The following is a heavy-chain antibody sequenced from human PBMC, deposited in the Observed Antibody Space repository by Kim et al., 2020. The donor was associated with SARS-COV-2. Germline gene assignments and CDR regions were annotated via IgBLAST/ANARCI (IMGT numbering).Heavy chain of an antibody. V-gene: IGHV3-43*02. Sequence: GGSLRLSCAASGFTFDDYAMHWVRQAPGKGLEWVSLISGDGGSTYYADSVKGRFTISRDNSKNSLYLQMNSLRTEDTALYYCAKDLYCSGGSCYYYGMDVWGQGTTVTVSS. CDR1: GFTFDDYA. CDR2: ISGDGGST. J-gene: IGHJ6*02. D-gene: IGHD2-15*01. CDR3: AKDLYCSGGSCYYYGMDV.